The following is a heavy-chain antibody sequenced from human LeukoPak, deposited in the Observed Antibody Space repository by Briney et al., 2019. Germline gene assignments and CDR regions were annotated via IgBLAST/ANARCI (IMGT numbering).Heavy chain of an antibody. CDR1: GGSISNSPYY. V-gene: IGHV4-39*01. CDR2: MHYSGTT. CDR3: ARNDRRRPADY. Sequence: PSETLSLTCNVSGGSISNSPYYWGWIRQPPGKGLEWIVSMHYSGTTYHNPSLRSRVTISVDTSKNQFSLRLISVTAADTAVYYCARNDRRRPADYWGQGTLVTVSS. D-gene: IGHD3-9*01. J-gene: IGHJ4*02.